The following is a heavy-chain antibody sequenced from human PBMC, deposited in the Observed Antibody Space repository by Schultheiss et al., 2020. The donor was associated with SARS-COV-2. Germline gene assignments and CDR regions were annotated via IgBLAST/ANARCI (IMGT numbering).Heavy chain of an antibody. CDR1: GFTFSSYA. Sequence: GGSLRLSCAASGFTFSSYAMSWVRQAPGKGLEWVSAISGSGGSTYYADSVKGRFTISRDNSKNTLYLQMNSLRAEDTAVYYCAGLKGGYYYDSVQDAFDIWGQGTMVTVSS. V-gene: IGHV3-23*01. CDR2: ISGSGGST. CDR3: AGLKGGYYYDSVQDAFDI. D-gene: IGHD3-22*01. J-gene: IGHJ3*02.